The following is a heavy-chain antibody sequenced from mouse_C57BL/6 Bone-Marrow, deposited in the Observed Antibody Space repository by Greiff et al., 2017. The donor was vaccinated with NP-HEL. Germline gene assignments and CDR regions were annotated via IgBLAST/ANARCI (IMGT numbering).Heavy chain of an antibody. CDR3: ARDRKVGDAMDY. CDR2: INYDGSST. Sequence: EVKLVESEGGLVQPGSSMKLSCTASGFTFSDYYMAWVRQVPEKGLEWVANINYDGSSTYYLDSLKSRFIISRDNAKNILYLQMSSLKSEDTATYYCARDRKVGDAMDYWGQGTSVTVSS. D-gene: IGHD1-1*01. CDR1: GFTFSDYY. J-gene: IGHJ4*01. V-gene: IGHV5-16*01.